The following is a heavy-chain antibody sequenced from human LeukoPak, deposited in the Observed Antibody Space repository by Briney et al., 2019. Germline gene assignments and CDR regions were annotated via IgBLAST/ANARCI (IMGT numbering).Heavy chain of an antibody. V-gene: IGHV4-30-4*07. Sequence: SQTLSLTCAVSGGSISSGGYSWSWIRQPPGKGLEWFGYIFYSGIANYNPSLKSRVTISIDTSKNQFSLKLSSVTAADTAVYYCAGAPLRQLARIDYWGQGTLVTVSS. D-gene: IGHD6-13*01. CDR1: GGSISSGGYS. CDR3: AGAPLRQLARIDY. CDR2: IFYSGIA. J-gene: IGHJ4*02.